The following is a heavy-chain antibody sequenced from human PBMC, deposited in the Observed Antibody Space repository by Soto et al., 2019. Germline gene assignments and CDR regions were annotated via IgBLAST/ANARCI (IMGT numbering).Heavy chain of an antibody. CDR1: DGSISSSNW. D-gene: IGHD1-26*01. J-gene: IGHJ6*02. CDR3: ARVSGSYYYGMDV. CDR2: IYHSGST. Sequence: PSETLSLTCAVADGSISSSNWWSWDRQPPGKGLEWIGEIYHSGSTNYNPSLKSRVTISVDKSKNQFSLKLSSVTAADTAVYYCARVSGSYYYGMDVWGQGTTVTVSS. V-gene: IGHV4-4*02.